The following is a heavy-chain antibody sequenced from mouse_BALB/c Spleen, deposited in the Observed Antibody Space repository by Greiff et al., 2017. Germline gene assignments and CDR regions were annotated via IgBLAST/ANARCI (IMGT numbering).Heavy chain of an antibody. V-gene: IGHV5-12-2*01. J-gene: IGHJ4*01. CDR1: GFTFSSYT. CDR2: ISNGGGST. Sequence: EVMLVESGGGLVQPGGSLKLSCAASGFTFSSYTMSWVRQTPEKRLEWVAYISNGGGSTYYPDTVKGRFTISRDNAKNTLYLQMSSLKSEDTAMYYCARQGGNYAMDYWGQGTSVTVSS. CDR3: ARQGGNYAMDY.